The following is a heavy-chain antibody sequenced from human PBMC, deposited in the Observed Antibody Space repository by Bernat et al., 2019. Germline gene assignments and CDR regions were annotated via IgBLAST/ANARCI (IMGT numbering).Heavy chain of an antibody. Sequence: EVQLVESGGGLVQLGRSLRLSCTASGFTFGDYAMSWVRQAPGKGLEWVGCIRSKAYGGTTEYAASVKGRFTISRDDSKSIAYLQMNSLKTEDTAVYYCTRDQGVNDYWGQGTLVTVSS. CDR1: GFTFGDYA. D-gene: IGHD3-10*01. CDR2: IRSKAYGGTT. CDR3: TRDQGVNDY. J-gene: IGHJ4*02. V-gene: IGHV3-49*04.